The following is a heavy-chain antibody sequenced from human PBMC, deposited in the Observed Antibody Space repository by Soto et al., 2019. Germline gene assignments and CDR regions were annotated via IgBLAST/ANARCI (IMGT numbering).Heavy chain of an antibody. CDR3: ARGTREGWFFDL. J-gene: IGHJ2*01. CDR1: TGSFKNYY. Sequence: QAQLEQWGAGLLKPSETLSLTCAVYTGSFKNYYWTWIRQPPGKGLEWSGEINHSGSTKYNPSLKSRVAMSVDTSKNQFSLKLRSVTAADTAVYSCARGTREGWFFDLWGRGTLVAVSS. CDR2: INHSGST. V-gene: IGHV4-34*01.